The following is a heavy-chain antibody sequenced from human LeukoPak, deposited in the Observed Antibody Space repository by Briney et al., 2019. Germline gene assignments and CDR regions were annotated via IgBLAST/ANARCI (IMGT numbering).Heavy chain of an antibody. CDR2: ISGSGGST. J-gene: IGHJ4*02. D-gene: IGHD3-10*01. Sequence: GRSLRLSCAASGFTFSSYAMSWVRQAPGKGLERVSAISGSGGSTYYADSVKDRFTISRDNSKNTLYLQMNSLRAEDTAVYYCAKDSRDYFDYWGQGTLVTVSS. CDR3: AKDSRDYFDY. CDR1: GFTFSSYA. V-gene: IGHV3-23*01.